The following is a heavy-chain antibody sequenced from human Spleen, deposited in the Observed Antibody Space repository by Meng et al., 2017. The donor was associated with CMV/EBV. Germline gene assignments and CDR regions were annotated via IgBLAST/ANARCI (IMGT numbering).Heavy chain of an antibody. CDR1: GFSFRTYW. V-gene: IGHV3-7*01. CDR3: ARLGISSHWYRGYFFDY. CDR2: IKQDGSEK. D-gene: IGHD6-19*01. Sequence: GESLKISCAASGFSFRTYWMTWVRQDPGKGLEWVANIKQDGSEKTYVDSVKGRFTISRDNTKNSLYLQMKSLRVEDTSVYYCARLGISSHWYRGYFFDYWGQGSLVTVSS. J-gene: IGHJ4*02.